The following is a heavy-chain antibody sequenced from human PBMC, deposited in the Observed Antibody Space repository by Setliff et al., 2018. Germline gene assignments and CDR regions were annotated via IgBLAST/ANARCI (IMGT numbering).Heavy chain of an antibody. Sequence: PSETLSLTCSVSGGSISSGGFYWSWIRQSAGRGLEWIGHFHTDGATDYNLSLKSRVTISLDSSKNQFSLRLSSVTAADAAVYFCARESATIGEFPLYYFDKWGQGIPVTVSS. CDR1: GGSISSGGFY. CDR2: FHTDGAT. D-gene: IGHD3-10*01. V-gene: IGHV4-61*09. J-gene: IGHJ4*02. CDR3: ARESATIGEFPLYYFDK.